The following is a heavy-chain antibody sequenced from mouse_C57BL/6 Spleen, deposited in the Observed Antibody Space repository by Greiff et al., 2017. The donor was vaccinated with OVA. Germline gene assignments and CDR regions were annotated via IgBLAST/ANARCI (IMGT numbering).Heavy chain of an antibody. CDR2: IYPGDGDT. Sequence: VMLVESGPELVKPGASVKISCKASGYAFSSSWMNWVKQRPGKGLEWIGRIYPGDGDTNYNGKFKGKATLTADKSSSTAYMQLSSLTSEDSAVYFCAKADSNYDAMDYWGQGTSVTVSS. V-gene: IGHV1-82*01. D-gene: IGHD2-5*01. CDR1: GYAFSSSW. CDR3: AKADSNYDAMDY. J-gene: IGHJ4*01.